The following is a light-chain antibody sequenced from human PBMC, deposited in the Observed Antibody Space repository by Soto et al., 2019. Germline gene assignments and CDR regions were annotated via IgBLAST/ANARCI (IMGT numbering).Light chain of an antibody. Sequence: EVVFTQSPGTLSLSPGERATLSCRASQSVSNNYLAWYQQKPGQAPRLLIYGASSRATGIPDRFSGSGSGTDFTLTISRLEPEDFAVYYCQQYGSSITFGQGTRLENK. V-gene: IGKV3-20*01. J-gene: IGKJ5*01. CDR2: GAS. CDR1: QSVSNNY. CDR3: QQYGSSIT.